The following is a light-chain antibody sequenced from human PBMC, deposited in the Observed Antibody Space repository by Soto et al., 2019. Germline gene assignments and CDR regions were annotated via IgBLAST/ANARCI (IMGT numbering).Light chain of an antibody. CDR2: DAS. CDR1: QSISSW. Sequence: DIQMTQSPSTLSASVGDRVTITCRASQSISSWLAWYQQKPGKAPKLLIYDASSLESGVPSRFSGSGSGTEFTITISSLQPDDFAPYYCQQYNSYLYTFGQGTKLEIK. V-gene: IGKV1-5*01. J-gene: IGKJ2*01. CDR3: QQYNSYLYT.